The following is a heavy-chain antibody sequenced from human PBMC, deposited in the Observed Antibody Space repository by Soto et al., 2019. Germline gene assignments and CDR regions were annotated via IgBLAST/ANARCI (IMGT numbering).Heavy chain of an antibody. CDR1: GGSISSSNW. CDR2: IYHSGST. D-gene: IGHD3-10*01. Sequence: PSETLSLTCAVSGGSISSSNWWSWVRQPPGKGLEWIGEIYHSGSTNYNPSLKSRVPISVDKSKNQFSLKLSSVTAADTAVYYCARARGGVFTMGWFAPWGQGTLGAVPQ. CDR3: ARARGGVFTMGWFAP. J-gene: IGHJ5*02. V-gene: IGHV4-4*02.